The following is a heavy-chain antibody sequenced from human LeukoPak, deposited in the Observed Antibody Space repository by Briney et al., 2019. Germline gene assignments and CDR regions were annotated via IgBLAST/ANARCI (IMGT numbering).Heavy chain of an antibody. D-gene: IGHD3-3*01. CDR1: GYSFTSYW. CDR3: ARREVLSGFYPFDY. CDR2: IYPGDSDT. Sequence: GESLKTSCKGSGYSFTSYWIAWVRQMPGKGLEWMGIIYPGDSDTRYSPSFQGQVTISADKSTSTAYLRWSSLKASDTAMYYCARREVLSGFYPFDYWGQGTLVTVSS. J-gene: IGHJ4*02. V-gene: IGHV5-51*01.